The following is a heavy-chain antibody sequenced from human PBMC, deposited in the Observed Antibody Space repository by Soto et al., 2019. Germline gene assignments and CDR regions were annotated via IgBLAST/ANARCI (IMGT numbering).Heavy chain of an antibody. Sequence: PGGSLRLSCAASGFTFSSYWMSWVRQAPGKGLEWVANIKQDGSEKYYVDSVKGRFTISRDNAKNSLYLQMNSLRAEDTAVYYCARVVLPYYGSGSYYKRPFYFDYWGQGTLVTVSS. J-gene: IGHJ4*02. CDR1: GFTFSSYW. D-gene: IGHD3-10*01. CDR3: ARVVLPYYGSGSYYKRPFYFDY. V-gene: IGHV3-7*01. CDR2: IKQDGSEK.